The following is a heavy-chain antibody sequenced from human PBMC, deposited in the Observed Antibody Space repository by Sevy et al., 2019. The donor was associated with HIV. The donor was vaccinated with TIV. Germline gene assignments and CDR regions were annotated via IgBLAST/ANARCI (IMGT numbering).Heavy chain of an antibody. CDR1: AVSITDYY. CDR3: ARDWGTPAAHYWYFDL. CDR2: IHYTGST. J-gene: IGHJ2*01. D-gene: IGHD2-2*01. V-gene: IGHV4-59*01. Sequence: SETLSLTCTVSAVSITDYYWSWIRQPPGKGLEWIANIHYTGSTNYKPSLQSRVTISVDTSKNQFSLKLNSVTAADTAVYYCARDWGTPAAHYWYFDLWGRGILVTVSS.